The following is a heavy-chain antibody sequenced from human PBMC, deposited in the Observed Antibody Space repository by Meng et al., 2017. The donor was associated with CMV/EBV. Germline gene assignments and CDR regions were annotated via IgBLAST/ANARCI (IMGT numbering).Heavy chain of an antibody. CDR1: GFTFSSYG. D-gene: IGHD3-3*01. CDR3: AKQGYDFWSGSFDY. Sequence: GRVVGSGGGVVQPGGSLRLSCAASGFTFSSYGMHWVRQAPGKGLEWVAFIRYDGSNKYYADSVKGRFTISRDNSKNTLYLQMNSLRAEDTAVYYCAKQGYDFWSGSFDYWGQGTLVTVSS. V-gene: IGHV3-30*02. J-gene: IGHJ4*02. CDR2: IRYDGSNK.